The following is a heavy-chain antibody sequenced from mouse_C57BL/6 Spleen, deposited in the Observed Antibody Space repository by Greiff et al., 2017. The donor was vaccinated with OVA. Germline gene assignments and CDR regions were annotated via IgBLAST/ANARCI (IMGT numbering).Heavy chain of an antibody. CDR2: INPNHGGT. CDR1: GYTFTDYN. J-gene: IGHJ4*01. CDR3: AREIGYYYGSSYYAMDY. Sequence: VQLQQSGPELVKPGASVKIPCKASGYTFTDYNMDWVKQSHGKSLEWIGDINPNHGGTIYNQKFKGKATLTVDTSSSTAYMELRSLTSDDTAVYYCAREIGYYYGSSYYAMDYWGQGTSVTVSS. D-gene: IGHD1-1*01. V-gene: IGHV1-18*01.